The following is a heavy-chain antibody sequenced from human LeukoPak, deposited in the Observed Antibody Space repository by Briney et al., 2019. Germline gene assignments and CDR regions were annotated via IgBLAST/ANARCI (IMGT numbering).Heavy chain of an antibody. D-gene: IGHD3-22*01. J-gene: IGHJ4*02. CDR1: GGSFSGYY. CDR2: INHSGST. V-gene: IGHV4-34*01. CDR3: ARLESGVLGDPYYYDSTGYYYRGYFDS. Sequence: SETLSLTCAVYGGSFSGYYWNWIRQPPGKGLEWIGEINHSGSTNYNPSLKSRVTMSPDMSKNQFSLKLSSVTAADTAVYYCARLESGVLGDPYYYDSTGYYYRGYFDSWGQGTLVTVSS.